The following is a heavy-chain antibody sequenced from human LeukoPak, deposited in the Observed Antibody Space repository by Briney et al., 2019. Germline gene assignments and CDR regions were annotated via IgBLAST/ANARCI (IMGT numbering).Heavy chain of an antibody. CDR1: GGTFSSYA. D-gene: IGHD3-10*01. J-gene: IGHJ3*02. CDR3: ARESLPLRGFDI. Sequence: GASVKVSCKASGGTFSSYAISWVRQAPGQGLEWMGGIIPIFGTANYAQKFQGRVTITADESTSTAYMELSSLRSEDTAVYYCARESLPLRGFDIWGQGTLVTVSS. CDR2: IIPIFGTA. V-gene: IGHV1-69*13.